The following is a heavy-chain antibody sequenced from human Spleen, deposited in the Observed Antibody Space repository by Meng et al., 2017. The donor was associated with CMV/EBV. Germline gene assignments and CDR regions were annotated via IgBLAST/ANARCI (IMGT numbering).Heavy chain of an antibody. D-gene: IGHD4-17*01. CDR3: ARRIYGVHDY. CDR1: GGSFSGYY. J-gene: IGHJ4*02. V-gene: IGHV4-34*01. Sequence: SETLSLTCAVYGGSFSGYYWSWIRQPPGKGLEWIGEINHSGSTNYNPSLKSRVTISVDTSKNQFSLKLSSVTAADTAVYYCARRIYGVHDYWGQGTLVTVSS. CDR2: INHSGST.